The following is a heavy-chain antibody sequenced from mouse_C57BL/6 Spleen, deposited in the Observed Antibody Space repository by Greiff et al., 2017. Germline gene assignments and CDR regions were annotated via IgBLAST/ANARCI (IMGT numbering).Heavy chain of an antibody. CDR1: GYAFSSYW. CDR3: AREGYDYDGDY. V-gene: IGHV1-80*01. CDR2: IYPGDGDT. D-gene: IGHD2-4*01. Sequence: QVQLKESGAELVKPGASVKISCKASGYAFSSYWMNWVKQRPGKGLEWIGQIYPGDGDTNYNGKFKGKATLTADKSSSTAYMQLSSLTSEDSAVYFCAREGYDYDGDYWGQGTTLTVSS. J-gene: IGHJ2*01.